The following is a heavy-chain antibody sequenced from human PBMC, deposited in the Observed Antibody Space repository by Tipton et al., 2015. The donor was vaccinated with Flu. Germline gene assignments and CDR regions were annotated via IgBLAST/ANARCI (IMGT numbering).Heavy chain of an antibody. CDR1: GFTFSSYG. J-gene: IGHJ4*02. CDR3: ANQDFDY. CDR2: ISYDGSNK. Sequence: SLRLSCEASGFTFSSYGMHWVRQAPGKGLEWVAVISYDGSNKYYADSVKGRFTISRDNSKNTLYLQMNSLRAEDTAVYYCANQDFDYWGQGTMVTVPS. V-gene: IGHV3-30*18.